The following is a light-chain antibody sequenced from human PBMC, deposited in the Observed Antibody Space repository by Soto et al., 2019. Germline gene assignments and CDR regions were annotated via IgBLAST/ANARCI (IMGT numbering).Light chain of an antibody. CDR1: STDVGYSEY. CDR2: EVS. J-gene: IGLJ2*01. V-gene: IGLV2-14*01. Sequence: QSVLTQPASVSGSPGQSVTISCAGSSTDVGYSEYVSWYQQHPGKAPKLLIYEVSHRPSGVSSRFSGSKSAYTASLTISGIPAEDEAEYYGSSYTASNNLHLLFGGGTKLTVL. CDR3: SSYTASNNLHLL.